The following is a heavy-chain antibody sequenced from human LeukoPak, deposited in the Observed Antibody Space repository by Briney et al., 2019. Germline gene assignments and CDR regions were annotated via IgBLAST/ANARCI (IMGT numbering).Heavy chain of an antibody. Sequence: SETLSLTCTVSGGSISSIYSYRGWIRQPPGKGLEWIGSMYYSGRTYYNPSLKSRVTISVDTSKNQFSLKLSSVTAADTAVYYCARAHCTATSCHHFDYWGQGALVTVSS. CDR1: GGSISSIYSY. V-gene: IGHV4-39*07. J-gene: IGHJ4*02. CDR2: MYYSGRT. CDR3: ARAHCTATSCHHFDY. D-gene: IGHD2-2*01.